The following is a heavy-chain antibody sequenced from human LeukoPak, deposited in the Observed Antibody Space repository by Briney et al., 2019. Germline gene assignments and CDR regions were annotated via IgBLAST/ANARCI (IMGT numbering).Heavy chain of an antibody. CDR1: GYSFTSYW. D-gene: IGHD1-26*01. Sequence: PGEPLKISCKASGYSFTSYWIAWVRQMPGKGLEWMGVIYPDDFDTRYSPSFQGQVTISADKSISTAFLQWSGLKASDTAIYYCARHGKLSASRNWFDPWGQGTLVTVSS. J-gene: IGHJ5*02. CDR3: ARHGKLSASRNWFDP. V-gene: IGHV5-51*01. CDR2: IYPDDFDT.